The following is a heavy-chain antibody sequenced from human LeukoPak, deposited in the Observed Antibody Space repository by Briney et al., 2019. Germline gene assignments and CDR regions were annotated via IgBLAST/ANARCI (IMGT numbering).Heavy chain of an antibody. CDR3: ARGRITMTPWRFPWRYNWFDP. Sequence: ETSETLSLTCTVSGVSISSYYWSWLQQPPGKGLEWIGYIYYSGSTNYNPSLKSRVTISVDTSKNQFSLKLSSVTAADTAVYYRARGRITMTPWRFPWRYNWFDPWGQGTLVTVSS. V-gene: IGHV4-59*01. J-gene: IGHJ5*02. CDR1: GVSISSYY. D-gene: IGHD3-22*01. CDR2: IYYSGST.